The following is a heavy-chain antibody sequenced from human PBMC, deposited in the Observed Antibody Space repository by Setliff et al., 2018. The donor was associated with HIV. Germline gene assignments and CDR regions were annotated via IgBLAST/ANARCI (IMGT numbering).Heavy chain of an antibody. V-gene: IGHV1-46*01. CDR2: INPSGGST. CDR1: GYTFTSYY. D-gene: IGHD2-21*01. CDR3: ARGLPDIVGATNDFFYYMDV. Sequence: ASVKVSCKASGYTFTSYYMHWVRQAPGQGLEWMGIINPSGGSTSYAQKFQGRVTMTRDTSTSTVYMELSSLRSEDTAVYYCARGLPDIVGATNDFFYYMDVWGKGTTVTVSS. J-gene: IGHJ6*03.